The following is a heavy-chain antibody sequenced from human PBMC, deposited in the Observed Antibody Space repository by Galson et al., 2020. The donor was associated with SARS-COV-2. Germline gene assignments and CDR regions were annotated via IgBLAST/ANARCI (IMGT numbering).Heavy chain of an antibody. D-gene: IGHD1-1*01. CDR3: ARRYNHYYMDV. Sequence: SETLSLTCNVSGGSISITNYFWTWIRLPPGKGLEWVASIFYTGTAYYSPSLRGRVTISVDTSKNQFSLQLTSLTAADTAVYFCARRYNHYYMDVWCKGTTVTFSS. V-gene: IGHV4-39*01. CDR2: IFYTGTA. CDR1: GGSISITNYF. J-gene: IGHJ6*03.